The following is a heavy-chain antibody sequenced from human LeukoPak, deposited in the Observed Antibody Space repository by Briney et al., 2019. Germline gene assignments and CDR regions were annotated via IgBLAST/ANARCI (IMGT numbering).Heavy chain of an antibody. CDR1: GFTFSSYP. V-gene: IGHV3-30*01. J-gene: IGHJ4*02. Sequence: PGRSLRLSCAASGFTFSSYPMHWVRQAPGKGLEWVAVISFDGTNKYYADSVKGRLTISRDNPKNTLYLQMNSLRAEDTAVYYCARAPNQLLLDWGQGTLVTVSS. CDR3: ARAPNQLLLD. CDR2: ISFDGTNK. D-gene: IGHD2-2*01.